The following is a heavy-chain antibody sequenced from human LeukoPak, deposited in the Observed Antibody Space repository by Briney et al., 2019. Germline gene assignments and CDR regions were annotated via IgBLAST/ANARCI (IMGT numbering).Heavy chain of an antibody. V-gene: IGHV1-2*02. J-gene: IGHJ3*02. CDR1: GYTFTGYY. Sequence: GASVNVSCKASGYTFTGYYMHWVRQAPGQGLEWMGWINPNSGGTNYAQKFQGRVTMTRDTSISTAYMELSRLRSDDTAVYYCARASVDGDDAFDIWGQGTMVTVSS. CDR3: ARASVDGDDAFDI. D-gene: IGHD6-19*01. CDR2: INPNSGGT.